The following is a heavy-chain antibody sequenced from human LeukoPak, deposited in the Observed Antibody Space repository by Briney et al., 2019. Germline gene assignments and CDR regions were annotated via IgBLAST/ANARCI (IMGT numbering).Heavy chain of an antibody. Sequence: GRSLRLSCAASGFTFSSYGMHWVRQAPGKGLEWVAVISYDGSNKYYADSVKGRFTISRDNSKNTLYLQMNSLRVEDTAVYYCAKITDGELRRFDYWGQGTRVTVSS. J-gene: IGHJ4*02. CDR2: ISYDGSNK. CDR1: GFTFSSYG. V-gene: IGHV3-30*18. CDR3: AKITDGELRRFDY. D-gene: IGHD1-26*01.